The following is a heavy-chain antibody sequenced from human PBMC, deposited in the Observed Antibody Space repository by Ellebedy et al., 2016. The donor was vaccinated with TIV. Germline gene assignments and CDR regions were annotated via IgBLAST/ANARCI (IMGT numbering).Heavy chain of an antibody. D-gene: IGHD4-17*01. CDR2: IYHGGSQQ. Sequence: PGGSLRLSCAASGFSFRSYWMSWVRQAPGKGLEWVANIYHGGSQQYYVDSVKGRFTISRDNAKNLLYLQMDSLGAEDTAVYYCARRGSYGDYAVQINNWFDPWGRGTLVTVSS. J-gene: IGHJ5*02. V-gene: IGHV3-7*01. CDR3: ARRGSYGDYAVQINNWFDP. CDR1: GFSFRSYW.